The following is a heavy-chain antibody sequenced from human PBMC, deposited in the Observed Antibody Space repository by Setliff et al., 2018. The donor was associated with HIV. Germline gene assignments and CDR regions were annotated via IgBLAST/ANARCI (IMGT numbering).Heavy chain of an antibody. V-gene: IGHV1-2*02. CDR3: ARQLSNSLEC. Sequence: ASVKVSCKAFEYTFIDYFIHWVRQAPGQGLEWMGWISPYNGDTKILQKFRGRVTMTRDTSINTAYLELTRLRSDDTAVYYCARQLSNSLECWGQGTPVTVSS. CDR2: ISPYNGDT. D-gene: IGHD1-1*01. J-gene: IGHJ4*02. CDR1: EYTFIDYF.